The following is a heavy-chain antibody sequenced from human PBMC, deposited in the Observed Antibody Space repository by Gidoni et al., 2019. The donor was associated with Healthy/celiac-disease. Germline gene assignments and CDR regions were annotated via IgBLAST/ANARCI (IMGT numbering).Heavy chain of an antibody. D-gene: IGHD3-3*01. CDR2: MNPNSGNT. V-gene: IGHV1-8*01. Sequence: QVQLVQSGAEVKKPGASVTVSCKASGYTFTSYDINWVRPATGQGLEWMGWMNPNSGNTGYAQKFQGRVTMTRNTSRSTAYMELSSLRSEDTAVYYCARASSPSLYYDFWSGYYKGGDWFDPWGQGTLVTVSS. CDR1: GYTFTSYD. CDR3: ARASSPSLYYDFWSGYYKGGDWFDP. J-gene: IGHJ5*02.